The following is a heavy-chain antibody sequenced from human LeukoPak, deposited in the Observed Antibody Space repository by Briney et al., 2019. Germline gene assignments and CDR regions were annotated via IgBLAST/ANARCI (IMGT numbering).Heavy chain of an antibody. CDR3: AKPNFDGLGITGGYYFDY. V-gene: IGHV3-30*18. CDR2: ISYDGSNK. D-gene: IGHD7-27*01. Sequence: PGGSVRLSCAASGFTFSSYGTHGVRQAPGKGLEGVAVISYDGSNKYYADSVKGRFTISRDNSTTPLSLQMNSLRAEDTAVYYCAKPNFDGLGITGGYYFDYWGQGTLVTVSS. CDR1: GFTFSSYG. J-gene: IGHJ4*02.